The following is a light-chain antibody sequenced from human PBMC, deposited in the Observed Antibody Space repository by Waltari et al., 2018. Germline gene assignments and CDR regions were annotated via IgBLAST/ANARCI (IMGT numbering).Light chain of an antibody. CDR2: YDS. Sequence: SYVVTQSPSVSVAPGETARITCGGDNIGSNRGHWYQQRPGQAPVLVISYDSDRPSGIPERFSGSNSGNTATLTISWVEADDEADYYCLVWHSTTDHHGVFGGGTKLTVL. J-gene: IGLJ2*01. V-gene: IGLV3-21*04. CDR3: LVWHSTTDHHGV. CDR1: NIGSNR.